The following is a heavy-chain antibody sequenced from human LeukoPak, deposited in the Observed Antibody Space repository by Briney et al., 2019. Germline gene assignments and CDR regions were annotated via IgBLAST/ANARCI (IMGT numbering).Heavy chain of an antibody. J-gene: IGHJ4*02. CDR3: AKSRSGWYPDFDY. Sequence: GGSLRLSCAASGFTFSSYAMSWGRHAPGKGLEWGSAISGSGGSTYYADSVKSRFTISRDNSKNTLYLQMNSLRAEDTAVYYCAKSRSGWYPDFDYWGQGTLVTVSS. D-gene: IGHD6-19*01. CDR1: GFTFSSYA. V-gene: IGHV3-23*01. CDR2: ISGSGGST.